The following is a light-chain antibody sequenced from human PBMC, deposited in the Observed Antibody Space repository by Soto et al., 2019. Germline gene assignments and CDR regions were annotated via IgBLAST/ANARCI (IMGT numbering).Light chain of an antibody. Sequence: FVLTQSPATLSLSLGERVTLSCRASWNVGSFLDLHKQKPGQAPRLLIDDASKRPTGIPARFSVSGSGTDFTLTNSSREAEDFAVYYCQHGRTFGQGTRLKIK. CDR1: WNVGSF. V-gene: IGKV3-11*01. CDR2: DAS. CDR3: QHGRT. J-gene: IGKJ2*01.